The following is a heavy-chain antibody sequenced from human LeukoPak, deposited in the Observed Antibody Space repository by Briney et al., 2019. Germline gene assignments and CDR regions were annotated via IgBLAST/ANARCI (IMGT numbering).Heavy chain of an antibody. D-gene: IGHD3-10*01. Sequence: KSSETLSLTCAVYGGSFSGYYWSWIRQPPGKGLEWIGEINHSGSTNYNPSLKSRVTISVDTSKNQFSLKLSSVTAADTAVYYCARKDYYSSGRLDIWGQGTMVTVSS. CDR3: ARKDYYSSGRLDI. CDR2: INHSGST. J-gene: IGHJ3*02. CDR1: GGSFSGYY. V-gene: IGHV4-34*01.